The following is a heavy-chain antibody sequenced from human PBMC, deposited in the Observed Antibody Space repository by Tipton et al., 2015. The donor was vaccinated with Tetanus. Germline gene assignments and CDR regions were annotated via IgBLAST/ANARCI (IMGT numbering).Heavy chain of an antibody. Sequence: TLSLTCTVSGGSVSSGNYYWSWIRQPPGKGLEWIGYIYYSGSTNYNPSLKSRVTISVDTSKNQFSLKLSSVTAADTAVCYCGRGRIIAVAGTAGYWGPGTLVAVSS. CDR3: GRGRIIAVAGTAGY. CDR1: GGSVSSGNYY. J-gene: IGHJ4*02. D-gene: IGHD6-19*01. CDR2: IYYSGST. V-gene: IGHV4-61*01.